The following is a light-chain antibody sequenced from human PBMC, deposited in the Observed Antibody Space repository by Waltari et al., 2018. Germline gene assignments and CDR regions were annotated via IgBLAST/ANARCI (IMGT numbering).Light chain of an antibody. CDR3: CSSAGPSNSIL. J-gene: IGLJ3*02. V-gene: IGLV2-23*02. Sequence: SALTQPASVSGSPGQSITISCTGSSSDIGAHDYVSWYQHHPGKAPRLIIYDVTKRPSGVPDRLSGSKSGSTAALTISGLQTEDEADYFCCSSAGPSNSILFGGGTTVTV. CDR1: SSDIGAHDY. CDR2: DVT.